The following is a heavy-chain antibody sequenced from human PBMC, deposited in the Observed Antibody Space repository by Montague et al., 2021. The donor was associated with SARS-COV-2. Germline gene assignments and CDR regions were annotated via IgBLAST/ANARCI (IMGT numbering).Heavy chain of an antibody. CDR1: GFTSGDYQ. CDR2: INQDETAK. V-gene: IGHV3-7*01. Sequence: SLRLSCAASGFTSGDYQMTWVRQAPGKGLQWVANINQDETAKTYVDSVKGRFTISRDNAKNSLILQMNSLKDEDTAVYYCARSPRGSGTGWFDYWGQGTLVTVSS. CDR3: ARSPRGSGTGWFDY. D-gene: IGHD3/OR15-3a*01. J-gene: IGHJ4*02.